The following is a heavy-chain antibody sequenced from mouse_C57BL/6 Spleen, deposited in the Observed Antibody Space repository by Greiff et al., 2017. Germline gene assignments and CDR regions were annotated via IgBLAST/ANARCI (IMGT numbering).Heavy chain of an antibody. V-gene: IGHV1-53*01. CDR2: IIPSNGGT. J-gene: IGHJ3*01. Sequence: QVQLQQSGTELVKPGASVKLSCKASGSTFTSSWMHWVMQRPGQGLEWIGNIIPSNGGTNYNEKIKSKATLSVEKSTSTAYVQLSSRTSEDAAVYYCGKEDYWGKGTLVTVAA. CDR1: GSTFTSSW. CDR3: GKEDY.